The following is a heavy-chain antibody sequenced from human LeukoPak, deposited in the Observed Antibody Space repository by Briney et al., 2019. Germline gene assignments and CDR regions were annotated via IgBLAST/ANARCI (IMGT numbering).Heavy chain of an antibody. CDR1: GDSLSSNSYF. V-gene: IGHV4-39*07. CDR3: ARAFDTALVNVGFDY. CDR2: IDYGGAT. J-gene: IGHJ4*02. D-gene: IGHD5-18*01. Sequence: PSETLSLTCTVSGDSLSSNSYFWGWIRQSPGKGLEWIGSIDYGGATYYNPSLKSRVTLSVDTSKNQFSLKLSSVTASDTAVYYCARAFDTALVNVGFDYWGQGALVTVSS.